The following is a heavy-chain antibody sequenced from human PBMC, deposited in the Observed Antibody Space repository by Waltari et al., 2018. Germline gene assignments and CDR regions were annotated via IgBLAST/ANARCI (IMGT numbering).Heavy chain of an antibody. CDR3: AKVGRTTGYYYGMDV. CDR1: GFTFSSYG. Sequence: QVQLVESGGGVVQPGRSLRLSCPASGFTFSSYGMHWVRQAPGKGLEWVAVISYDGSNKYYADSVKGRFTISRDNSKNTLYLQMNSLRAEDTAVYYCAKVGRTTGYYYGMDVWGQGTTVTVSS. J-gene: IGHJ6*02. D-gene: IGHD1-7*01. V-gene: IGHV3-30*18. CDR2: ISYDGSNK.